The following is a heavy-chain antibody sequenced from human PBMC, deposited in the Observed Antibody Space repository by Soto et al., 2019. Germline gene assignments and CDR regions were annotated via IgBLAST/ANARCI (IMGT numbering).Heavy chain of an antibody. CDR3: ASHGYYGFWSGYYEYWFDP. D-gene: IGHD3-3*01. CDR2: IIPIFGTA. J-gene: IGHJ5*02. V-gene: IGHV1-69*13. CDR1: GGTFSSYA. Sequence: SVKVSCKASGGTFSSYAISWVRQAPGQGLEWMGGIIPIFGTANYAQKFQGRVTITADESTSTAYMELSSLRSEDTAVYYCASHGYYGFWSGYYEYWFDPWGQGTLVTVPQ.